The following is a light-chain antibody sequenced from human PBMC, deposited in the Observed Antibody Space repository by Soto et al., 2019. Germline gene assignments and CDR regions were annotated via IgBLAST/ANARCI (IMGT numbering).Light chain of an antibody. CDR3: SSYTSSSSWV. Sequence: QSALTHPASVSGSPGQSITISCTGTSSDVGGYNYVSWYQQHPGKAPKLMIYEVSNRPSGVSNRFSGSKSGNTASLTISGLQAEDEADYYCSSYTSSSSWVFGGGTKVTVL. V-gene: IGLV2-14*01. CDR1: SSDVGGYNY. CDR2: EVS. J-gene: IGLJ3*02.